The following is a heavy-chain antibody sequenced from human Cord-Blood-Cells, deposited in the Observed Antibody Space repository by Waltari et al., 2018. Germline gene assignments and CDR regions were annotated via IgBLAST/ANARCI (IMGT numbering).Heavy chain of an antibody. CDR1: GDTFTGSY. V-gene: IGHV1-2*02. D-gene: IGHD2-21*01. CDR3: ARAGLYCGGDCYPEAFDI. J-gene: IGHJ3*02. Sequence: QVQLVQPGAAVKKPGASVKVSCKASGDTFTGSYLTYGHRYPPPGLEWMGWINPNSGGTNYAQKFQGRVTMTRDTSISTAYMELSRLRSDDTAVYYCARAGLYCGGDCYPEAFDIWGQGTMVTVSS. CDR2: INPNSGGT.